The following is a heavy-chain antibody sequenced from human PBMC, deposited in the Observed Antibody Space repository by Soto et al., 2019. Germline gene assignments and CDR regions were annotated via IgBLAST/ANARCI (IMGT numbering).Heavy chain of an antibody. V-gene: IGHV5-51*01. CDR1: GYSFSNYW. CDR2: IFPADSDT. CDR3: ASSVVVPSTMTHFDY. D-gene: IGHD2-15*01. J-gene: IGHJ4*02. Sequence: GESLKISCKGSGYSFSNYWIAWVRQMPGKGLEWMGIIFPADSDTKYSPSFQGQVTISADKSISTAYLQWSSLKASDTAMYYCASSVVVPSTMTHFDYWGQGSLVTVSS.